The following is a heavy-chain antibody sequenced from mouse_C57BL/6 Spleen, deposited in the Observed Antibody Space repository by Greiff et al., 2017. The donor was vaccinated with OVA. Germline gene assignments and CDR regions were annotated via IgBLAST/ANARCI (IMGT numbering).Heavy chain of an antibody. J-gene: IGHJ3*01. D-gene: IGHD3-2*02. CDR3: ARETAQATSWFAY. CDR1: GYAFTNYL. V-gene: IGHV1-54*01. CDR2: INPGSGGT. Sequence: QVQLQQSGAELVRPGTSVKVSCKASGYAFTNYLIEWVKQRPGQGLEWIGVINPGSGGTNYNEKFKGKATLTADKSSSTAYMQLSSLTSEDSAVYVCARETAQATSWFAYWGQGTLVTVSA.